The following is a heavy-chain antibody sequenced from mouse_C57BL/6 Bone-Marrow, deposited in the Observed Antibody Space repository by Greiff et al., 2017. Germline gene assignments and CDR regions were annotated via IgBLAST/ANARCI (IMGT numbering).Heavy chain of an antibody. CDR3: TRRPASTMITTGYCDV. J-gene: IGHJ1*03. D-gene: IGHD2-4*01. Sequence: EVMLVESGEGLVKPGGSLKLSCAASGFTFSSYAMSWVRQTPEKRLEWVAYISSGGDYIYYAATVKGRFTISRDNARNTLYLQMSSLKSEDTAMYYCTRRPASTMITTGYCDVWGTGTTVTVSS. V-gene: IGHV5-9-1*02. CDR1: GFTFSSYA. CDR2: ISSGGDYI.